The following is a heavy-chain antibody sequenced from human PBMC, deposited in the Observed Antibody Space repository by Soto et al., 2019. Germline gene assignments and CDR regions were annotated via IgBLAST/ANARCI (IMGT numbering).Heavy chain of an antibody. D-gene: IGHD5-12*01. Sequence: SQTLSLTCAISGDSVSSNTASWNWIRQSPSRGLEWLVRTYFRSKWYNDYAVSVKIRIIINPDTSNNQFSLQLNSVTPEDTAVYFCAKGDNLGPKTGYAFDPWGQGIMVTVSS. CDR1: GDSVSSNTAS. CDR3: AKGDNLGPKTGYAFDP. J-gene: IGHJ5*02. CDR2: TYFRSKWYN. V-gene: IGHV6-1*01.